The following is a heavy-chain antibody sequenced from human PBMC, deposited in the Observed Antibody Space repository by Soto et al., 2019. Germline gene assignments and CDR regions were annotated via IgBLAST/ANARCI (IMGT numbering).Heavy chain of an antibody. CDR2: ISWNSGSI. V-gene: IGHV3-9*01. J-gene: IGHJ3*02. D-gene: IGHD6-13*01. Sequence: GGSLRLSCAASGFTFDDYAMHWVRQAPGKGLEWVSGISWNSGSIGYADSVKGRFNISRDNAKNSLYLQMNSLRAEDTALYYCAKVLWAAAGNAGSDAFDIWGQGTMVTVSS. CDR3: AKVLWAAAGNAGSDAFDI. CDR1: GFTFDDYA.